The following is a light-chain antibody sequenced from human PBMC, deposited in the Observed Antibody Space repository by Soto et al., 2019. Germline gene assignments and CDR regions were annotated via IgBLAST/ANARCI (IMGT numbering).Light chain of an antibody. Sequence: DVQMAQSPSTLSASVGDRVTITCRASQSINTCLAWYQQKPGKAPKLLIYKASSLESGVPSRFSGSGSGTEFTLTISSLQPDDFVTYYCQQYNTYSRAFGQGTKLEIQ. CDR1: QSINTC. CDR3: QQYNTYSRA. CDR2: KAS. J-gene: IGKJ2*01. V-gene: IGKV1-5*03.